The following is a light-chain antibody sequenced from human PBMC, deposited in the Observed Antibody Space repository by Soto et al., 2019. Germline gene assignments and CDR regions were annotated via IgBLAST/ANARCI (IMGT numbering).Light chain of an antibody. Sequence: QSVLTQPRSASGSPGQSITISCTGTSSDVGGYNYVSWYQQHPAKAPKLIIFDVSKRPSGVPNRFSGSKSGNTASLTISGLRPEDEADYYCCSYAGSRTFVFGGGTQLTVL. V-gene: IGLV2-11*01. CDR3: CSYAGSRTFV. CDR2: DVS. J-gene: IGLJ3*02. CDR1: SSDVGGYNY.